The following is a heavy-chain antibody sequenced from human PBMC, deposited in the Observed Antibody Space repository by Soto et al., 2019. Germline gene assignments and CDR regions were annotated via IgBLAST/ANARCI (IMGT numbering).Heavy chain of an antibody. D-gene: IGHD3-22*01. CDR3: ARENSRSYHFDY. CDR1: GFTFSEYW. CDR2: IHSDGSTT. V-gene: IGHV3-74*01. Sequence: GGSLRLSCGASGFTFSEYWMHWVRQAPGKGLVWVSRIHSDGSTTNYADPVKGRVTISRDNAKNTLFLQTNSMRAEDTAVYYCARENSRSYHFDYWGQGTLVTVSS. J-gene: IGHJ4*02.